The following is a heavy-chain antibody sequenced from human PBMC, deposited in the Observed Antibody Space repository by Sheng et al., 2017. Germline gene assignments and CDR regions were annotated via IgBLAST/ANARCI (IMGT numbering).Heavy chain of an antibody. CDR3: ARSRRELSGYYGVDV. V-gene: IGHV3-11*01. D-gene: IGHD3-16*02. J-gene: IGHJ6*02. CDR1: GFSFSDYY. Sequence: QVQLVESGGNLVKPGGSLRLSCTASGFSFSDYYMTWIRQAPGKGLEWVSYITTTSSDKYYADSMRGRFTISRDNAKNLLYLQMNSLRAEDTAVYYCARSRRELSGYYGVDVWGQGTTVIVSS. CDR2: ITTTSSDK.